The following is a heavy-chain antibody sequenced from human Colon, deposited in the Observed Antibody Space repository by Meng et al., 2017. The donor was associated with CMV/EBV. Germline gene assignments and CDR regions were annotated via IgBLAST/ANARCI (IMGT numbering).Heavy chain of an antibody. CDR2: IHPDDSNT. J-gene: IGHJ3*01. CDR1: GYRFTSYW. D-gene: IGHD3-10*01. CDR3: ASPPGGYDAYDL. Sequence: GESLKISCKVSGYRFTSYWIAWVRQMPGKGLEWMEMIHPDDSNTRYSPSFQGQVTISADKSISTAYLQWSSLKASDTAMYYCASPPGGYDAYDLWGQGTMVTVSS. V-gene: IGHV5-51*01.